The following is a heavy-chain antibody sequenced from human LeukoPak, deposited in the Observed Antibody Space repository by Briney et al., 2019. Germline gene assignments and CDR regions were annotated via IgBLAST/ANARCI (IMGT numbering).Heavy chain of an antibody. CDR2: IYYSGST. V-gene: IGHV4-59*11. CDR3: ARAGELLNFDY. D-gene: IGHD1-26*01. J-gene: IGHJ4*02. Sequence: SETLSLTCTVSGGSISSHYWSWIRQPPGKGLEWIGYIYYSGSTNYNPSLKSRVTISVDTSKNQFSLKLSSVTAADTAVYYCARAGELLNFDYWGQGTLVTVSS. CDR1: GGSISSHY.